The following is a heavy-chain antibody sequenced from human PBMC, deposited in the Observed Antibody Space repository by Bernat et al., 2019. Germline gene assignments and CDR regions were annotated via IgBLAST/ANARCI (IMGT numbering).Heavy chain of an antibody. CDR2: INHSGST. CDR3: ARVYYYGSGSYYNSERREDNWFDP. CDR1: GGSFSGYY. D-gene: IGHD3-10*01. Sequence: QVQLQQWGAGLLKPSETLSLTCAVYGGSFSGYYWSWIRQPPGKGLEWIGEINHSGSTNYNPSLKSRVTISVDTSKNQFSLKRSSVTAADTAVYYCARVYYYGSGSYYNSERREDNWFDPWDQGTLVTVSS. V-gene: IGHV4-34*01. J-gene: IGHJ5*01.